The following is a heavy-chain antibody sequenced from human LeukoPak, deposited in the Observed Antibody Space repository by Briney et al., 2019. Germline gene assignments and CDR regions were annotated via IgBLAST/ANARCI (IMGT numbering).Heavy chain of an antibody. J-gene: IGHJ5*02. D-gene: IGHD3-10*01. V-gene: IGHV3-7*01. Sequence: GGSLRLSCAASGFTFSSYWMSWVRQAPGKGLEWVANIKQDGSEKYYVDSVKGRFTISRDNAKNSLYLQMNSLRAEDTAVYYCAAHDSFVRGVNNCFDPWGQGTLVTVSS. CDR2: IKQDGSEK. CDR1: GFTFSSYW. CDR3: AAHDSFVRGVNNCFDP.